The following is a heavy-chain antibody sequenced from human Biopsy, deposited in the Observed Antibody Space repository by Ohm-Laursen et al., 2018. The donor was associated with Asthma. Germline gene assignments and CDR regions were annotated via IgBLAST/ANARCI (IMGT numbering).Heavy chain of an antibody. D-gene: IGHD1-26*01. CDR3: AIYSGRSFDY. J-gene: IGHJ4*02. CDR2: IKGKTDGGTT. V-gene: IGHV3-15*01. CDR1: GFTFSDAW. Sequence: GSLRLSCSASGFTFSDAWMSWVRQAPGKGLEWVGHIKGKTDGGTTDYAAPVKGRFSISRDDSKSTLYLQMNSLKTEDTAVYFCAIYSGRSFDYWGQGTLVTVSS.